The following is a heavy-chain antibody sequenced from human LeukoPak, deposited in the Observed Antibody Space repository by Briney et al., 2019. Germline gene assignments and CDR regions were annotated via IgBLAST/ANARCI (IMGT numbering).Heavy chain of an antibody. CDR1: GYTFTSYD. D-gene: IGHD3-22*01. CDR2: ISAYNGNT. CDR3: ARDAYYYDSSGYYYAYYFDY. J-gene: IGHJ4*02. V-gene: IGHV1-18*01. Sequence: ASVKVSRKASGYTFTSYDINWVRQAPGQGLEWMGWISAYNGNTNYAQKLQGRVTMTTDTSTSTAYMELRSLRSDDTAVYYCARDAYYYDSSGYYYAYYFDYWGQGTLVTVSS.